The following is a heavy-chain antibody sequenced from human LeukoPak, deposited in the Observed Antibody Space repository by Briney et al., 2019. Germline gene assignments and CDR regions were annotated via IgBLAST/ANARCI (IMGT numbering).Heavy chain of an antibody. CDR2: IYWNDDK. CDR1: GFSLSTSGVG. D-gene: IGHD6-13*01. V-gene: IGHV2-5*01. CDR3: ADTIAAAGTGGVGY. J-gene: IGHJ4*02. Sequence: SGPTLVNPTQTLTLTCTFSGFSLSTSGVGVGWIRQPPGKALEWLALIYWNDDKRYSPSLKSRLTITKDTSKNQVVLTMTNMDPVDTATYYCADTIAAAGTGGVGYWGQGTLVTVSS.